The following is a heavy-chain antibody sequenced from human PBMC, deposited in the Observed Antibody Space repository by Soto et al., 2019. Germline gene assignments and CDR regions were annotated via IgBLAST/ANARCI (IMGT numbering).Heavy chain of an antibody. CDR2: IWYDGSNK. D-gene: IGHD2-2*01. CDR1: GFTFSSYV. V-gene: IGHV3-33*01. J-gene: IGHJ6*02. CDR3: ARDWCSSTSCYLDV. Sequence: PGGSLRLSCAASGFTFSSYVMHWVRQAPGKGLEWVAVIWYDGSNKYYADSVKGRFTISRDNSKNTLYLQMNSLRAEDTAVYYCARDWCSSTSCYLDVWGQGTTVTVSS.